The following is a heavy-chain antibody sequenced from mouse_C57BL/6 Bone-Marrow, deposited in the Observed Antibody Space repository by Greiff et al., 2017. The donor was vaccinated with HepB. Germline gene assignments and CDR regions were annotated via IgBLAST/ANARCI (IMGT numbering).Heavy chain of an antibody. D-gene: IGHD1-3*01. Sequence: DVQLQESGPGLVKPSQSLSLTCSVTGYTFTSGYYWYWIRQLPGNKLEWMGYISYDGSNNYNPTLKNRISITRDTSKNQFYLKLTTVTAEDTATYDSARDGSGWYFDDWGKGTTVTVSS. J-gene: IGHJ1*03. CDR1: GYTFTSGYY. V-gene: IGHV3-6*01. CDR2: ISYDGSN. CDR3: ARDGSGWYFDD.